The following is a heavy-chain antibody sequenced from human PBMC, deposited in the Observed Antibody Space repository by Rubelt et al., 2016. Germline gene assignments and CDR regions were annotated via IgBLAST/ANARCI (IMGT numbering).Heavy chain of an antibody. V-gene: IGHV4-39*07. D-gene: IGHD2-2*01. CDR2: IYHSGST. Sequence: QVQLQESGPGLVKPSETLSLTCTVSGGSISSSSYYWGWIRQPPGKGLEWIGSIYHSGSTYYNPSLRGRVTISVETSKNQFYLKLSSVTAADTAVYYCARVPAADYYYYGMDVWGQGTTVTVSS. CDR3: ARVPAADYYYYGMDV. CDR1: GGSISSSSYY. J-gene: IGHJ6*02.